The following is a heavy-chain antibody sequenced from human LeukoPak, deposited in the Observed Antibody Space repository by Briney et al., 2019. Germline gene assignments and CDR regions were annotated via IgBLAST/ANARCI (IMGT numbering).Heavy chain of an antibody. Sequence: PGRSLRLSCAASGFTFADYAMHWVRQTPGKGLEWVSGISWNSGNIDYADSVKGRFTISRDNAKNSLYLQMNSLRAEDTAVYYCARSGEFLAMPSDIWGQGTMVTVSS. CDR3: ARSGEFLAMPSDI. CDR2: ISWNSGNI. CDR1: GFTFADYA. V-gene: IGHV3-9*01. J-gene: IGHJ3*02. D-gene: IGHD3-10*01.